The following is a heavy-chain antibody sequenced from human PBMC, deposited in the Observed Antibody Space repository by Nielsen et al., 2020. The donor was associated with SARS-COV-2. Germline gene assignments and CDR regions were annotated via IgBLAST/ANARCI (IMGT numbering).Heavy chain of an antibody. D-gene: IGHD6-19*01. CDR3: ARWRTYGNGWDF. V-gene: IGHV1-18*01. CDR1: GHTFSNFG. Sequence: ASVKVSCKASGHTFSNFGLSWVRQAPGRGLEWIGWISGFNGNTNYLQKFKGRVTMTTHSSTGTVYMELRSLRADDTAIYYCARWRTYGNGWDFWGQGTLVTVSS. CDR2: ISGFNGNT. J-gene: IGHJ4*02.